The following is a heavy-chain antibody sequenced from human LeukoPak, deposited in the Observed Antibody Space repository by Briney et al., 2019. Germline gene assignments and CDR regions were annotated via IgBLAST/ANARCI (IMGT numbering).Heavy chain of an antibody. CDR3: ARHLRSSGYYVVAFDI. D-gene: IGHD3-22*01. V-gene: IGHV5-51*01. CDR2: IYPGDSDT. CDR1: GYSFTTHW. Sequence: GESLKISCKGSGYSFTTHWIGWVRQMPGKGLEWMGIIYPGDSDTRYSPSFRGQVTISADKSISTAYLQWSSLRAEDTAVYYCARHLRSSGYYVVAFDIWGQGTMVTVSS. J-gene: IGHJ3*02.